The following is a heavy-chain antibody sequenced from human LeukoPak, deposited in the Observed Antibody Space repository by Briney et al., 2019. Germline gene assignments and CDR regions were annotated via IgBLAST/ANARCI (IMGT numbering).Heavy chain of an antibody. J-gene: IGHJ3*02. V-gene: IGHV3-30*02. D-gene: IGHD2-2*01. CDR3: AMSVVPAASDAFDI. Sequence: PGGSLRLSCAASGFTFSSYGMHWVRQAPGKGLEWVAFIRYDGSNKYYADSVKGRFTISRDNSKNTLYLQMNSLRAEDTAVYYCAMSVVPAASDAFDIWGQGTMVTVSS. CDR1: GFTFSSYG. CDR2: IRYDGSNK.